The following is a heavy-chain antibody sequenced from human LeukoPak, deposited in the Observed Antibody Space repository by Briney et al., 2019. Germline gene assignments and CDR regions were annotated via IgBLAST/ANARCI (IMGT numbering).Heavy chain of an antibody. CDR3: ARDRHDFWHRFDAFDI. D-gene: IGHD3-3*01. Sequence: ASVKVSCKASGYTFTSHYMHWVRQAPGQGLEWMGIINPSGGSTSYAQKFQGRVTMTRDTSTSTVYVELSSLRSEDTAVYYCARDRHDFWHRFDAFDIWGQGTMVTVSS. CDR1: GYTFTSHY. V-gene: IGHV1-46*03. CDR2: INPSGGST. J-gene: IGHJ3*02.